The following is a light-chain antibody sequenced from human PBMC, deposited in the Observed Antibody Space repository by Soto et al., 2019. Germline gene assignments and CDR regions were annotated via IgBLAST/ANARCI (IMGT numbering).Light chain of an antibody. CDR2: EDN. CDR3: QSYDSSNHAFYVV. V-gene: IGLV6-57*02. J-gene: IGLJ2*01. Sequence: NFMLTQPHSVSESPGKTVTISCTGSSGSIASNYVQWYQQRPGSAPTTVIYEDNQRPSGVPDRFSGSIDSSSNSASLTISGLKTEDEADYYCQSYDSSNHAFYVVFGGGTKLTVL. CDR1: SGSIASNY.